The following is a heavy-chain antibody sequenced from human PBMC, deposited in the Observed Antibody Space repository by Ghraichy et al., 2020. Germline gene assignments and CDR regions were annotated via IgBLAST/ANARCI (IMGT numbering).Heavy chain of an antibody. D-gene: IGHD1-26*01. CDR2: IIGDGSYV. J-gene: IGHJ4*02. Sequence: GSLRLSCAASGFTFSSYWMPWVRQAPGKGLVWVSRIIGDGSYVNYASSVKGRFTISRDNAKNTLYLQMNSLRAEDTAVYYCTRDLGWEIRSGGQGSLVTVSS. CDR1: GFTFSSYW. V-gene: IGHV3-74*01. CDR3: TRDLGWEIRS.